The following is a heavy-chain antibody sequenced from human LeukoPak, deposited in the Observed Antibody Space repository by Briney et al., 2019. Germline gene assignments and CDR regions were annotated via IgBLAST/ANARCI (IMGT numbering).Heavy chain of an antibody. CDR2: INHSGST. Sequence: SETLSLTCAVYGGSFSGYYWSWIRQPPGKGLEWIGEINHSGSTNYNPSLKSRVTISVDTSKNQFSLKLSSVTAADTAVYYCGRGDPALDYWGQGTLVTVSS. CDR1: GGSFSGYY. CDR3: GRGDPALDY. J-gene: IGHJ4*02. V-gene: IGHV4-34*01.